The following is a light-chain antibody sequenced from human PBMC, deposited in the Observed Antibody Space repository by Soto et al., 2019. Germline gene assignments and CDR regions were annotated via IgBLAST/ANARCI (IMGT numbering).Light chain of an antibody. J-gene: IGLJ2*01. V-gene: IGLV3-9*01. CDR2: RDS. CDR1: NIGSKN. CDR3: QVWDSTYVV. Sequence: SSELTQPLSVSVALGQTARITCGGNNIGSKNVHWYQQKPCQAPVLVIYRDSNRPSGIPERFSGSNSGNTATLTISRAQAGDEADYYCQVWDSTYVVFGGGTKLTVL.